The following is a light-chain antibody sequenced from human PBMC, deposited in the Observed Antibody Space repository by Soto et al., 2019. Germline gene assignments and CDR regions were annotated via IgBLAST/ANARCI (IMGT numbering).Light chain of an antibody. V-gene: IGKV1-39*01. CDR1: QTIATF. J-gene: IGKJ5*01. Sequence: IQMTRSPSTLSGSVLYRFTITCRASQTIATFLNWYQQKPGKAPKLLIYGASTLQSGVPSRFSGSGSGADFTLTISSLQTEDSATYYCQLSHTTLTFGQGTRLEIK. CDR3: QLSHTTLT. CDR2: GAS.